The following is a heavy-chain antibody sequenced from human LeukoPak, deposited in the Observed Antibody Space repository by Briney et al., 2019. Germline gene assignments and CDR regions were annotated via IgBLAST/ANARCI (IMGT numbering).Heavy chain of an antibody. J-gene: IGHJ5*02. V-gene: IGHV3-21*04. CDR2: ISSRSTYI. Sequence: GGSLRLSCVAPEFTFSSYSMNWVRQAPGKGLEWVSFISSRSTYIYYADSVKGRFTISRDNSKNTLYLQMNSLRAEDTAVYYCASPGAYGDYAWFDPWGQGTLVTVSS. CDR1: EFTFSSYS. CDR3: ASPGAYGDYAWFDP. D-gene: IGHD4-17*01.